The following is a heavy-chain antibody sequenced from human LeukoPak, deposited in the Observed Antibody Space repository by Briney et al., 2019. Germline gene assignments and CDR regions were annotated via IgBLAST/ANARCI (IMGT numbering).Heavy chain of an antibody. CDR1: GYSFTSYW. CDR2: IYPGDSDT. CDR3: SRPRIAAAGNAYYIDV. V-gene: IGHV5-51*01. D-gene: IGHD6-13*01. J-gene: IGHJ6*03. Sequence: GESLKISCKGSGYSFTSYWIGRVRQMPGKGLEWMGIIYPGDSDTGYRPSFQGQVTVSPGKTIITAYLQCGSLKASDPAIYFLSRPRIAAAGNAYYIDVWGKGTTVTVSS.